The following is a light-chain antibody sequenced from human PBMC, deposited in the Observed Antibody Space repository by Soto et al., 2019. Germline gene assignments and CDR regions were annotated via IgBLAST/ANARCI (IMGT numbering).Light chain of an antibody. CDR2: ETN. V-gene: IGLV1-51*02. J-gene: IGLJ3*02. Sequence: QSVLTQPPTLSAAPGQKVTISCSGSGSNVGHNFVSWYQQFPGKAPRLLIYETNKRPSGIPDRFSGSMSGTSATLDIAGLQAGDEADYYCGTCDNNLIDVVFGGGTKLTVL. CDR1: GSNVGHNF. CDR3: GTCDNNLIDVV.